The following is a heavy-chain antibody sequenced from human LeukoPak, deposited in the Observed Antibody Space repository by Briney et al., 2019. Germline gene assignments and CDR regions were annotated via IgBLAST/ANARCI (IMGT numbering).Heavy chain of an antibody. CDR1: GFTFSSYA. CDR3: AKTYYYDSSGYYSDIFNFDY. V-gene: IGHV3-23*01. CDR2: ISGSGGST. Sequence: GGSLRLSCAAPGFTFSSYAMSWVRQAPGKGLEWVSAISGSGGSTYYADSVKGRFTISRDNSKNTLYLQMNSLRAEDTAVYYCAKTYYYDSSGYYSDIFNFDYWGQGTLVTVSS. D-gene: IGHD3-22*01. J-gene: IGHJ4*02.